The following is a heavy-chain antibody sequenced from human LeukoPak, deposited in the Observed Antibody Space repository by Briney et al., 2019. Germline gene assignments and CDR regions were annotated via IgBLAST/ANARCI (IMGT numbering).Heavy chain of an antibody. Sequence: PVGSLRLSCAASGFTFSDYWMTWVRQAPGKGLEWVANIRQDGSEKYHVDSVKGRFTISRDNAKNSVYLQMNSLRAEDTAVYYCARISCSRSSCYGVYDYWGQGSLVTVSS. V-gene: IGHV3-7*01. CDR3: ARISCSRSSCYGVYDY. CDR1: GFTFSDYW. J-gene: IGHJ4*02. CDR2: IRQDGSEK. D-gene: IGHD2-15*01.